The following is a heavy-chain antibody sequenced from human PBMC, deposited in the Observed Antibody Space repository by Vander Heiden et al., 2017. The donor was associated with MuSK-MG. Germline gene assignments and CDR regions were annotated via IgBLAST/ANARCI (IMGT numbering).Heavy chain of an antibody. CDR1: GYRFTTYW. CDR2: IYPSDSDT. CDR3: ARLGGHCTSSTCGFDI. D-gene: IGHD2-2*01. Sequence: EVQLVQSGAEVKKPGESLKISCQGSGYRFTTYWIGWVRQMPGKGLEWMGIIYPSDSDTRYNPSFQGQVTISGDKSNSTAYLQWSSLKASDTAMYYCARLGGHCTSSTCGFDIWGQGTLVTVSS. J-gene: IGHJ3*02. V-gene: IGHV5-51*01.